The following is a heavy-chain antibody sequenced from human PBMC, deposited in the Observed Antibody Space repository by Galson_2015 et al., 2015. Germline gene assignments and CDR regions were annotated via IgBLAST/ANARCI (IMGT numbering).Heavy chain of an antibody. D-gene: IGHD5-24*01. CDR3: ARRRDGYDRDAFDV. Sequence: SLRLSCAASGFTFSSSSMNWVRQAPGKGLEWVSHTSSSSSTIYYADSVKGRFTISRDNAKNSLYLQMNSLRDEDTAVYYCARRRDGYDRDAFDVWGQGTMVTVSS. J-gene: IGHJ3*01. CDR1: GFTFSSSS. CDR2: TSSSSSTI. V-gene: IGHV3-48*02.